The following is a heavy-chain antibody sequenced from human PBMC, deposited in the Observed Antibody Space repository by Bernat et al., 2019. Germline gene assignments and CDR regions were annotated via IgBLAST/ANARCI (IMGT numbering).Heavy chain of an antibody. J-gene: IGHJ4*02. CDR2: IWYDGSHK. D-gene: IGHD3-10*01. CDR1: GFTFSNYG. Sequence: QVQLVESGGGVVQPGRSLRLSCAASGFTFSNYGMHWVRQAPGKGLEWVAAIWYDGSHKYYGDSVKGRFTISRDNSKNTLYLQMNSLRAEDTALYYCARGGDYYGSGSDFEYWGQRTLVTVSS. V-gene: IGHV3-33*01. CDR3: ARGGDYYGSGSDFEY.